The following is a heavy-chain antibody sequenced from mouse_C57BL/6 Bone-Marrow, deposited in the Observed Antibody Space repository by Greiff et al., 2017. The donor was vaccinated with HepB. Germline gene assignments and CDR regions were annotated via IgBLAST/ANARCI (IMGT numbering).Heavy chain of an antibody. CDR3: ARTGGDYAMDY. Sequence: EVKLMESEGGLVQPGSSMKLSCTASGFTFSDYYMAWVRQVPEKGLEWVANINYDGSSTYYLDSLKSRFIISRDNAKNILYLQMSSLKSEDTATYYCARTGGDYAMDYWGQGTSVTVSS. V-gene: IGHV5-16*01. J-gene: IGHJ4*01. D-gene: IGHD4-1*01. CDR2: INYDGSST. CDR1: GFTFSDYY.